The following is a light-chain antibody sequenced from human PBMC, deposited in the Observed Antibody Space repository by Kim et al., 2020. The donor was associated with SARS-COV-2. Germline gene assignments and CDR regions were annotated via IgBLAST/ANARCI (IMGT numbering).Light chain of an antibody. J-gene: IGKJ5*01. CDR2: GAS. CDR1: QSVTSNY. CDR3: QQYDYSPVT. V-gene: IGKV3-20*01. Sequence: EIVLTQSPGTLSLSPGERATLSCRGSQSVTSNYLAWYQQRPGKAPRLLIYGASNRATAIPDRFSGSGSGTDFTLTISRLEPEDFAVYYCQQYDYSPVTFGQGTRLETK.